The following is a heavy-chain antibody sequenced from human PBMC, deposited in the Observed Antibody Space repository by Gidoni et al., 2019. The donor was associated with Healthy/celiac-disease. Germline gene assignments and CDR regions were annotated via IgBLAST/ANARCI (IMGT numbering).Heavy chain of an antibody. D-gene: IGHD6-19*01. CDR1: GGSISSYY. CDR2: IYYSGST. V-gene: IGHV4-59*01. Sequence: QVQLQESGPGLVTPSETLSLTCTASGGSISSYYWSWIRQPPGKGLEWIGYIYYSGSTNYNPSLKSRVTISVDTSKNQFSLKLSSVTAADTAVYYCARAPSGVAVAADGGHWFDPWGQGTLVTVSS. J-gene: IGHJ5*02. CDR3: ARAPSGVAVAADGGHWFDP.